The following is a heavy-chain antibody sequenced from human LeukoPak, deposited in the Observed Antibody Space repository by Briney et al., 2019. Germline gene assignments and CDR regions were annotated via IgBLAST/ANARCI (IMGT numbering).Heavy chain of an antibody. V-gene: IGHV4-61*01. CDR1: GGSVSSGSYY. CDR2: IYYSGST. D-gene: IGHD6-19*01. J-gene: IGHJ4*02. Sequence: PSETLSLTCTVSGGSVSSGSYYWSWIRQPPGKELEWISYIYYSGSTNYNPSLKSRVTISIDTSKNQFSLKLSSVTAADTAVYYCARATSGWSIDYWGQGTLVTVSS. CDR3: ARATSGWSIDY.